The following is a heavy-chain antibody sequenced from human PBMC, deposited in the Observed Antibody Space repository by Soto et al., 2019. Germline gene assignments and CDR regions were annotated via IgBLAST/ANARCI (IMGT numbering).Heavy chain of an antibody. J-gene: IGHJ6*02. CDR3: ARDRWFGELSSDPYYYYGMDV. Sequence: SVKVSCKASGGTFSSYAISWVRQAPGQGLEWMGGIIPIFGTANYAQKFQGRVTITADESTSTAYMELSSLRSEDTAVYYCARDRWFGELSSDPYYYYGMDVWGQGTTVTVSS. CDR1: GGTFSSYA. D-gene: IGHD3-10*01. V-gene: IGHV1-69*13. CDR2: IIPIFGTA.